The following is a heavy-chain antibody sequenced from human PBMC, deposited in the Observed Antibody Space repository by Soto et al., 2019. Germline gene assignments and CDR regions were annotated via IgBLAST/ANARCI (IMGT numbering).Heavy chain of an antibody. Sequence: QVQLVESGGGVVQPGRSLRLSCAASGFTFSSYGMHWVRQAPGKGLEWVAVIWYDGSNKYYADSVKGRFTISRDNSKNTLYRQMNSLRAEDTAVYYCARDRDYYGDCFDYWGQGTLVTVSS. CDR1: GFTFSSYG. CDR2: IWYDGSNK. CDR3: ARDRDYYGDCFDY. J-gene: IGHJ4*02. V-gene: IGHV3-33*01. D-gene: IGHD4-17*01.